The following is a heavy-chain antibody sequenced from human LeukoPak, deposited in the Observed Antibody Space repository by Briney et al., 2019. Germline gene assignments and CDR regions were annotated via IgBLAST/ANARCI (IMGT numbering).Heavy chain of an antibody. CDR1: GGSISSYY. D-gene: IGHD3-10*01. Sequence: PSETLSLTCTVSGGSISSYYWSWIRQPPGKGLEWIGYIYYSGSTNYNPSLKSRVTISVDTSKNQFSLKLSSVTAADTAVYYCARGGSGSYYKYWGQGTLVTVSS. CDR3: ARGGSGSYYKY. V-gene: IGHV4-59*01. J-gene: IGHJ4*02. CDR2: IYYSGST.